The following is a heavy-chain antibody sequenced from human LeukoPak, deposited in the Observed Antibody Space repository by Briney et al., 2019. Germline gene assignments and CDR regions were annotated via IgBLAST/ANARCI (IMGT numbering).Heavy chain of an antibody. CDR2: ISSSGRAI. J-gene: IGHJ4*02. D-gene: IGHD4-23*01. CDR1: GFTFSSYE. Sequence: QAGGSLRLSCAGSGFTFSSYEMNWVRQAPGKGLEWVSYISSSGRAIYYADSVKGRFTASRDNAKNSLYLQMNSLRAEDTAVYYCARCPRWAHFDYWGQGTLVTVSS. CDR3: ARCPRWAHFDY. V-gene: IGHV3-48*03.